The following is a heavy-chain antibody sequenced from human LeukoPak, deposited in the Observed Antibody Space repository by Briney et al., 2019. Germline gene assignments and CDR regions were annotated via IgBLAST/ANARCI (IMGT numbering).Heavy chain of an antibody. CDR1: GGSISSSSYY. Sequence: TSETLSLTCTVSGGSISSSSYYWGWIRQPPGKGLEWIGSIYYSGSTYYNPSLKSRVTISVDTSKNQFSLKLSSVTAADTAVYYCARMGTSGVDYWGQGTLVTVSS. D-gene: IGHD3-10*01. CDR2: IYYSGST. J-gene: IGHJ4*02. V-gene: IGHV4-39*01. CDR3: ARMGTSGVDY.